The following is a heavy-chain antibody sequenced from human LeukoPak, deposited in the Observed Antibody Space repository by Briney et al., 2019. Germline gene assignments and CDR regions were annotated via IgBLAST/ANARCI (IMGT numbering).Heavy chain of an antibody. J-gene: IGHJ4*02. CDR2: INDDGSAT. V-gene: IGHV3-74*01. CDR1: GFTFSNYW. Sequence: GGSLRLSCAASGFTFSNYWMHWVRQVPGKGLVWVSRINDDGSATFYADSVKGRFTISGDNAKNTLFLQINSLRAEDTAVYYCAREILAPGKTHDYWGQGTPVTVSS. CDR3: AREILAPGKTHDY.